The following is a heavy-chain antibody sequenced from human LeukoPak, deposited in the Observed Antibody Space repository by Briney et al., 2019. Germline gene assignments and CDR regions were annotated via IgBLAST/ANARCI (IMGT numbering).Heavy chain of an antibody. J-gene: IGHJ5*02. CDR2: IKQDGTET. V-gene: IGHV3-7*04. Sequence: GGSLRLSCEASGFTFSSYWMSWVRQAPGKGLEWVANIKQDGTETYYVDSVKRRFTISRDNAKDLLYLQMNSLRVEDTAVYYCARDSRSVVAAIRLSWFDPWGQGTLVTVSS. CDR1: GFTFSSYW. CDR3: ARDSRSVVAAIRLSWFDP. D-gene: IGHD2-21*02.